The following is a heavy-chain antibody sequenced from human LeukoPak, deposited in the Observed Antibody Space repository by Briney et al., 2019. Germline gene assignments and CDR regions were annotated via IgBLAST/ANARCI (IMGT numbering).Heavy chain of an antibody. Sequence: ASVSVSCKASGYTFTSYDINWVRQATGQGLEWMGWMNPNSGNTGYAQKFQGRVTMTRNTSISTAYMELSSLRSEDTAVYYCARGGVLRYFDWLFSDAFDIWGQGTMVTVSS. V-gene: IGHV1-8*01. D-gene: IGHD3-9*01. CDR2: MNPNSGNT. CDR1: GYTFTSYD. J-gene: IGHJ3*02. CDR3: ARGGVLRYFDWLFSDAFDI.